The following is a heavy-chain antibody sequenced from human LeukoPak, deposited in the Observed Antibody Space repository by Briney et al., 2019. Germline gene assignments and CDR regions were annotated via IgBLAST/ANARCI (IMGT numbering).Heavy chain of an antibody. D-gene: IGHD3-10*01. Sequence: GASVKVSCVASGYTLTAYYIHWVRQAPGQGLEWMGWINPISGGTNYAQKFQGRVTLTRDTSISTAYMQMSSLRSDDTAVFYCARGFGYGSGSYGVNWGQGTLVTVSS. CDR3: ARGFGYGSGSYGVN. V-gene: IGHV1-2*02. CDR1: GYTLTAYY. J-gene: IGHJ4*02. CDR2: INPISGGT.